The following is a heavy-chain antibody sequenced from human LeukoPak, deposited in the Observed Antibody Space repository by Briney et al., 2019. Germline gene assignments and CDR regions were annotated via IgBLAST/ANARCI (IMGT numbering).Heavy chain of an antibody. Sequence: SETLSLTCAVYGGSFSGYYWSWIRQPPGKGLEWIGEINHSGSTNYNPSLKSRVTISVDTSKNRFSLKLSSVTAADTAVYYCAGRVLMVYFNWFDPWGQGTLVTVSS. D-gene: IGHD2-8*01. J-gene: IGHJ5*02. CDR3: AGRVLMVYFNWFDP. CDR1: GGSFSGYY. CDR2: INHSGST. V-gene: IGHV4-34*01.